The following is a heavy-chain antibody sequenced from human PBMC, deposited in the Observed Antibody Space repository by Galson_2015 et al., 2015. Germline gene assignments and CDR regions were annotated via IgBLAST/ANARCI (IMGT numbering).Heavy chain of an antibody. CDR1: GFTFSTYA. D-gene: IGHD6-19*01. Sequence: SLRLSCAASGFTFSTYAMHWVRQAPGKGLEWVAVISYDGSKKYYADSVKGRFTISRDNSKNTLYLQMNSLRAEDTAVYYCARDPQDNSGWSFYLDYWGQGTLVTVSS. J-gene: IGHJ4*02. CDR3: ARDPQDNSGWSFYLDY. CDR2: ISYDGSKK. V-gene: IGHV3-30-3*01.